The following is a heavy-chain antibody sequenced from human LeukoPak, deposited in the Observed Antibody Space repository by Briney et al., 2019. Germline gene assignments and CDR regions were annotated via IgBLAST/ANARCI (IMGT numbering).Heavy chain of an antibody. CDR3: AREVATGFSCFDY. J-gene: IGHJ4*02. D-gene: IGHD2-21*02. CDR2: IYSGGST. CDR1: GFTVNNNY. V-gene: IGHV3-53*01. Sequence: PGGSLRLSCAASGFTVNNNYMNWVRQAPGKGLEWVSLIYSGGSTYYADSVKGRFIISRDNSKNTLYLQMNSLRAEDTAVYYCAREVATGFSCFDYWGQGTLVTVSS.